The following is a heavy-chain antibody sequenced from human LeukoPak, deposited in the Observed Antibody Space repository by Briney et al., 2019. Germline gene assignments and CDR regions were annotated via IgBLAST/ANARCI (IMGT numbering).Heavy chain of an antibody. J-gene: IGHJ5*02. Sequence: GGSLRLSCAASGFTFSSYAMHWVRQAPGKGLEWVAVISYDGSNKYYADSVKGRFTISRDNAKNSLYLQMNCLRAEDTAVYYCARDRTGANNWFDPWGQGTLVTVSS. D-gene: IGHD3/OR15-3a*01. CDR1: GFTFSSYA. CDR3: ARDRTGANNWFDP. CDR2: ISYDGSNK. V-gene: IGHV3-30-3*01.